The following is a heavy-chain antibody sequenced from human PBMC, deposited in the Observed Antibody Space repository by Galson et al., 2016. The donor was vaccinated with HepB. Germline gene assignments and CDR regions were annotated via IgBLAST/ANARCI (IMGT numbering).Heavy chain of an antibody. CDR1: GFTFSNYW. CDR2: IRNDGSER. V-gene: IGHV3-7*01. Sequence: LRLSCAGYGFTFSNYWLSWVRQPPGKGLQWVAKIRNDGSERFYAKSVKGRFTISRDNSNNSLFLEMNSLRVDDTAVYFCAKRRVAVAATFLHDFDSWGQGTQVIVAS. CDR3: AKRRVAVAATFLHDFDS. D-gene: IGHD2-15*01. J-gene: IGHJ4*02.